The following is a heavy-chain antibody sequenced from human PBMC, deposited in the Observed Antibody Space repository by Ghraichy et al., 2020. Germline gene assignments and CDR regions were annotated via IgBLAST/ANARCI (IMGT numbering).Heavy chain of an antibody. Sequence: ASVKVSCKASGYMFTSYGINWVRQAPGQGLEWMGWISAYNGNTNYAQKFQGRVTVTTDTSTATAYMELRSPRSDDTAIYYCARDRYYYDSSGYYFFAGSWGQGTLVTVSS. CDR3: ARDRYYYDSSGYYFFAGS. J-gene: IGHJ5*02. CDR2: ISAYNGNT. V-gene: IGHV1-18*01. CDR1: GYMFTSYG. D-gene: IGHD3-22*01.